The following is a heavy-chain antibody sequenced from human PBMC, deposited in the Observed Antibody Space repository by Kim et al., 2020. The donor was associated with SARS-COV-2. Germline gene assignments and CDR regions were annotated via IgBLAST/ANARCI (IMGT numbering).Heavy chain of an antibody. V-gene: IGHV3-11*01. J-gene: IGHJ2*01. CDR2: ISSSGSTI. Sequence: GGSLRLSCAASGLTFSDYYMSWIRQAPGKGLEWVSYISSSGSTIYYADSVKGRFTISRDNAKNSLYLQMNSLRAEDTAVYYCARDPDSGSYWMGWYFDLWGRGTLVTVSS. CDR3: ARDPDSGSYWMGWYFDL. D-gene: IGHD1-26*01. CDR1: GLTFSDYY.